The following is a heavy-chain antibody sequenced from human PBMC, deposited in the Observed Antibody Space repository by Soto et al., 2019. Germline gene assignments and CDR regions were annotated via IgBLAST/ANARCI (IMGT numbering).Heavy chain of an antibody. V-gene: IGHV3-30-3*01. CDR1: GFTFSSYA. CDR2: ISYDGSNK. CDR3: ARDPYGGNSAFDD. J-gene: IGHJ4*02. D-gene: IGHD4-17*01. Sequence: QVQLVESGGGVVQPGRSLRLSCAASGFTFSSYAMHWVRQAPGKGLEWVAVISYDGSNKYYADSVKGRFTISRDNSKNTLYLQMNSLRAEDTAGYYCARDPYGGNSAFDDWGQGTLVTVSS.